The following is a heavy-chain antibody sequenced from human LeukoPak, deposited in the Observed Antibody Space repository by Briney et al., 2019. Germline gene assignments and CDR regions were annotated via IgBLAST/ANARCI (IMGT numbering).Heavy chain of an antibody. CDR3: ARHYGDYLYYLDY. V-gene: IGHV3-53*04. CDR1: GFTVSSNY. J-gene: IGHJ4*02. D-gene: IGHD4-17*01. CDR2: IYSGSST. Sequence: GGSLRLSCAASGFTVSSNYMSWVRQAPGKGLEWVSVIYSGSSTYYADSEKGRFTISRHNSKNTLYLQMNSLRAEDTAVYYCARHYGDYLYYLDYWGQGTLVTVSS.